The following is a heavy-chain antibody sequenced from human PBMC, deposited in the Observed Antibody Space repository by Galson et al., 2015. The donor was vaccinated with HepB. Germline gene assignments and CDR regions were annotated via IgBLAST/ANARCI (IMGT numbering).Heavy chain of an antibody. Sequence: SLRLSCAASGFTFSSYAVHWVRQAPGKGLEWVAVISYDGSSKYYADSVKGRFTISRDNSKNTLYLQMNSLRAEDTAVYYCARGSYYDTRFGYFQHWGQGTLVTVSS. D-gene: IGHD3-22*01. V-gene: IGHV3-30*04. CDR2: ISYDGSSK. CDR3: ARGSYYDTRFGYFQH. J-gene: IGHJ1*01. CDR1: GFTFSSYA.